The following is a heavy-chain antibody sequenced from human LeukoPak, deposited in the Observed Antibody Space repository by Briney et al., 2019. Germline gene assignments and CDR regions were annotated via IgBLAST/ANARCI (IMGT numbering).Heavy chain of an antibody. CDR1: GGSISRSRDY. D-gene: IGHD5-12*01. Sequence: SETLSLTCTVSGGSISRSRDYWGWIRQPPGKGLEWIGSIYYSGSTYYNPSLKSRVTISGDTSKNRFSLKLSSVTAADTAMYYCAREVARPNFFDYWGQGTLVTVAS. CDR3: AREVARPNFFDY. J-gene: IGHJ4*02. CDR2: IYYSGST. V-gene: IGHV4-39*07.